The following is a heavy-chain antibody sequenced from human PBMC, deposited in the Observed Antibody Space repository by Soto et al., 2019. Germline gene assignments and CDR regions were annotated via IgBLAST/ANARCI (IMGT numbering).Heavy chain of an antibody. V-gene: IGHV3-48*02. CDR1: GFTFSTSP. J-gene: IGHJ4*02. CDR2: IGGRTSTI. CDR3: ARDPFNGWYVKLFDE. Sequence: EVQLVESGGGLVQPGGSLRLSCAASGFTFSTSPMHWVRQAPGKGLEWVSYIGGRTSTIYYSDSVKGRFTISRDNSRNTLYLQINSLRDDDTALYYCARDPFNGWYVKLFDEWGQGTLVTVSS. D-gene: IGHD6-19*01.